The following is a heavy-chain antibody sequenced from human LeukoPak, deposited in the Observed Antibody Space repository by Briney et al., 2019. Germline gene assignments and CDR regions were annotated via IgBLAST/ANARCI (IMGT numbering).Heavy chain of an antibody. CDR3: ARGGFYCGDDCYVDY. CDR1: GWSLSYYY. V-gene: IGHV4-34*01. D-gene: IGHD2-21*02. CDR2: INRSGST. Sequence: PSETLSLTCAVYGWSLSYYYWSWIRQPPEKGLEWIGEINRSGSTNYNPSLKSRVSISVDTSKNQFSLKLSSVTAADTAVYYCARGGFYCGDDCYVDYWGQGTLVTVSS. J-gene: IGHJ4*02.